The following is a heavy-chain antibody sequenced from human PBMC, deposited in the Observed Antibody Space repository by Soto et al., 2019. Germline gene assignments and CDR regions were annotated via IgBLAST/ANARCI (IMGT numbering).Heavy chain of an antibody. CDR2: IWYDGSNK. V-gene: IGHV3-33*01. J-gene: IGHJ4*02. CDR3: ARDGDVSTEYYFDY. Sequence: GGSLRLSCAASGFTFSSYGMHWVRQAPGKGLEWVAVIWYDGSNKYYADSVKGRFTISRDNSKNTLYLQMNSLRAEDTAVYYCARDGDVSTEYYFDYWGQGTLVTVSS. CDR1: GFTFSSYG. D-gene: IGHD3-10*01.